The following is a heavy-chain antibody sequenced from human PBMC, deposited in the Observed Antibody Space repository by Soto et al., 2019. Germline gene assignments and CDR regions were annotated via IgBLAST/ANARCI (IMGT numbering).Heavy chain of an antibody. CDR1: GGSFSGYY. V-gene: IGHV4-34*01. CDR3: APAAGNLNFY. J-gene: IGHJ4*02. D-gene: IGHD6-13*01. Sequence: QVQLQQWGAGLLKPSETLSLTCAVYGGSFSGYYWSWIRQPPGKGLEWIGEINHSGSTNYNPSLKSRVTISVDTSKNPFSRKLSSVTAADTAVYYCAPAAGNLNFYWGQGTLVTVSS. CDR2: INHSGST.